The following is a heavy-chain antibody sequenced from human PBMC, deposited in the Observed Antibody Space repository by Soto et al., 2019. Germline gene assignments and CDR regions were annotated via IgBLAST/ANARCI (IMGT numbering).Heavy chain of an antibody. J-gene: IGHJ4*02. V-gene: IGHV3-23*01. CDR2: ISGSGGST. Sequence: LRLSCAASGFTFSSYAMSWVRQAPGKGLEWVSAISGSGGSTYYADSVKGRFTISRDNSKNTLYLQMNSLRAEDTAVYYCAKALERDIVVVPAVRLHYFDYWGQGTLVTVSS. D-gene: IGHD2-2*01. CDR1: GFTFSSYA. CDR3: AKALERDIVVVPAVRLHYFDY.